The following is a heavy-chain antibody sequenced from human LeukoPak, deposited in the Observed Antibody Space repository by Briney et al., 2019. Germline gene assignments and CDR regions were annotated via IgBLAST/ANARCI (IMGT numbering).Heavy chain of an antibody. J-gene: IGHJ4*02. CDR3: ARDDYSDYGWFDY. Sequence: SVKVSCKASGGTFSSYAISWVRQAPGQGLEWMGGIIPIFGTANYAQKFQGRVTITADESTSTAYMELSSLRSEDTAVYYCARDDYSDYGWFDYWGQGTLVTVSS. CDR1: GGTFSSYA. D-gene: IGHD4-11*01. V-gene: IGHV1-69*13. CDR2: IIPIFGTA.